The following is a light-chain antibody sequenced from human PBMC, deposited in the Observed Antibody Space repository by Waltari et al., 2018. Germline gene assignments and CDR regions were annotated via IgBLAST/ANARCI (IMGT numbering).Light chain of an antibody. Sequence: SFEVTQPPSVSVSPGQTARINCSGDALPKQFAYWYQQKPGQAPLLIIYKDTERPSGIPERISASTSGTTVTLTISGVQAEDEAVYFCQSTDRSGSVLFGGGTKLTVL. CDR1: ALPKQF. CDR2: KDT. J-gene: IGLJ2*01. V-gene: IGLV3-25*03. CDR3: QSTDRSGSVL.